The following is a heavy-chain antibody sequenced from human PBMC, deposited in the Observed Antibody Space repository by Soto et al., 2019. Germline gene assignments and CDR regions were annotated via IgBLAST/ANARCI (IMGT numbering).Heavy chain of an antibody. V-gene: IGHV6-1*01. Sequence: QVQLQQSGPGLVKPSQTLSLTCAISGDSVSSNSAAWNWIRQSPSRGLEWLGRTYYRSKWYNDYAVSVKSRITINPDTSKNQFSLQLNSVTPEVTAVCYCARDRKGNEYSSSYGMDVWGQGTTVTVSS. CDR2: TYYRSKWYN. D-gene: IGHD6-6*01. CDR1: GDSVSSNSAA. CDR3: ARDRKGNEYSSSYGMDV. J-gene: IGHJ6*02.